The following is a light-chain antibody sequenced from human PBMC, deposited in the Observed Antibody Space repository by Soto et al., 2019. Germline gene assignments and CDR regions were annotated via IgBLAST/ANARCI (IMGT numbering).Light chain of an antibody. J-gene: IGLJ3*02. CDR1: SSNIGAGSD. Sequence: QSVLTQPPSVSGAPGQRVTISCTGSSSNIGAGSDVHWYQHLPGTAPKLLIYGNNNRPSGVSDRFSGSKSGTSASLAITGRQADDEVDDYGQASGSCLSVVFGEGTQLTV. V-gene: IGLV1-40*01. CDR2: GNN. CDR3: QASGSCLSVV.